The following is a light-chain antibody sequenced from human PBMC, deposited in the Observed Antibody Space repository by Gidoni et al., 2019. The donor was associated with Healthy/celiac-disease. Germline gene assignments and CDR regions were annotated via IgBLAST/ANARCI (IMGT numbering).Light chain of an antibody. CDR3: QQYNSYRT. CDR1: QSISSW. CDR2: KAS. J-gene: IGKJ1*01. V-gene: IGKV1-5*03. Sequence: DTQMTQSPSTLSASVGDRVTITCRASQSISSWLAWYQQKPGKAPKLLIYKASSLESGVPSRFSGSGSGTEFTLTISSLQPDDFATYYCQQYNSYRTFGQXTKVEIK.